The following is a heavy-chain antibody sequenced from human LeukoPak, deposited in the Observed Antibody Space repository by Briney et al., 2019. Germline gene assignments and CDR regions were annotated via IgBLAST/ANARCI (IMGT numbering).Heavy chain of an antibody. CDR1: GFTFTSYA. CDR2: IRYDGSDE. V-gene: IGHV3-30*02. D-gene: IGHD5-24*01. Sequence: PGGSLRLSCAASGFTFTSYAMHWVRQAPGEGLDWVAFIRYDGSDECYADSVKGRFTISRDNSENTLYLQMNSLRAEDTAVYYCAKDRGDGYPNLTFDYWGQGTLVTVSS. CDR3: AKDRGDGYPNLTFDY. J-gene: IGHJ4*02.